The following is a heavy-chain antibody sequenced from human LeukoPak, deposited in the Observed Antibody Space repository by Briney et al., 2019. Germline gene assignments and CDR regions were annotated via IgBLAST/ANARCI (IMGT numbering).Heavy chain of an antibody. CDR1: GFTFNNFA. D-gene: IGHD2/OR15-2a*01. V-gene: IGHV3-23*01. J-gene: IGHJ4*02. CDR3: AKDRGITVSPTLRPLLHS. Sequence: LAGGTLRLSCAASGFTFNNFAMSWVRQAPGKGLEWVSVVSGSGSFTYYADSVRGRFTISRDNSKNTLFLRMSSLRADDTAVYYCAKDRGITVSPTLRPLLHSWGPGTRVTASS. CDR2: VSGSGSFT.